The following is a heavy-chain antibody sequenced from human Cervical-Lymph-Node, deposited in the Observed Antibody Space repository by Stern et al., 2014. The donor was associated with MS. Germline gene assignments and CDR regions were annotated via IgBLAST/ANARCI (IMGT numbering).Heavy chain of an antibody. CDR1: GDSLSSGAYY. V-gene: IGHV4-31*03. J-gene: IGHJ6*02. CDR3: AREWRSSQYYGLDV. CDR2: VFYSGRT. D-gene: IGHD6-13*01. Sequence: VQLEESGPGLVKPSQTLSLTCTVSGDSLSSGAYYWTWIRQHPGKGLEWIGNVFYSGRTHYNPSLNSRVIISLDTSKSQFSLRLTSVTAADTAMYFCAREWRSSQYYGLDVWGQGTTVTVS.